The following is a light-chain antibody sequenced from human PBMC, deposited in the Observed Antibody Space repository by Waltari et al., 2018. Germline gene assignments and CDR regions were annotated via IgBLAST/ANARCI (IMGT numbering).Light chain of an antibody. V-gene: IGKV1-39*01. Sequence: DIQMTQSPSSLSASVGDRVTITCRASQSISSYLNWYQQKPGKAPKLLIYAASSLQSGVPSRFSGSGSGTDFPLTISSLQPEDFATYYCQQSYNTRTFGQGTKVEIK. CDR1: QSISSY. CDR3: QQSYNTRT. J-gene: IGKJ1*01. CDR2: AAS.